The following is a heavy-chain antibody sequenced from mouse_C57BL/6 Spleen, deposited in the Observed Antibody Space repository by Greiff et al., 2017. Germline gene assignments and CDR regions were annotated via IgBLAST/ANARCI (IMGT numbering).Heavy chain of an antibody. CDR3: ARENYPYFDY. D-gene: IGHD2-1*01. V-gene: IGHV5-16*01. CDR1: GFTFSDYY. Sequence: EVKLMESEGGLVQPGSSMKLSCTASGFTFSDYYMAWVRQVPEKGLEWVANINYDGSSTYYLDSLKSRFIISRDNAKNILYLQMSSLKSEDTATYYCARENYPYFDYWGQGTTLTVSS. CDR2: INYDGSST. J-gene: IGHJ2*01.